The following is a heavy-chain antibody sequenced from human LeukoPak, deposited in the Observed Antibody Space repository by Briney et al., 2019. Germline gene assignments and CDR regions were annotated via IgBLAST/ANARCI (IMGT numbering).Heavy chain of an antibody. CDR3: ASGDKVQLEWWWPMDV. D-gene: IGHD1-1*01. J-gene: IGHJ6*04. V-gene: IGHV1-2*02. CDR1: GYTFTGYY. CDR2: INPNSGGT. Sequence: ASVKVSCKASGYTFTGYYMHWVRQAPGQGLEWMGWINPNSGGTNYAQKFQGRVTMTRDTSISTAYMELSRLRSDDTAVYYCASGDKVQLEWWWPMDVWGKGTTVTVSS.